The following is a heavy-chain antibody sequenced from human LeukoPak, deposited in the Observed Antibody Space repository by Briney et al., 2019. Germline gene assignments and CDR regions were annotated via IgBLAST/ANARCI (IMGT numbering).Heavy chain of an antibody. CDR3: AGAERWLQLSYAFDI. CDR2: ISSSGSTI. Sequence: GGSLRLSCAASGFTFSSYEMNWVRQAPGKGLERVSYISSSGSTIYYADSVKGRFTISRDNAKNSLYLQMNSLRAEDTAVYYCAGAERWLQLSYAFDIWGQGTMVTVSS. V-gene: IGHV3-48*03. CDR1: GFTFSSYE. D-gene: IGHD5-24*01. J-gene: IGHJ3*02.